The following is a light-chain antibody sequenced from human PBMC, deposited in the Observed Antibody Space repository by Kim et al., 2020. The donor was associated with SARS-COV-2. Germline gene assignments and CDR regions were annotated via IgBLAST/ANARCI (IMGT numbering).Light chain of an antibody. CDR2: AYD. V-gene: IGLV1-44*01. J-gene: IGLJ3*02. CDR1: SSNIGKNT. CDR3: AVWDDILSSLV. Sequence: QSVVTQPPSASATPGQRVTISCSGSSSNIGKNTVNWFQQFPGTAPKLLISAYDQRPSGIPDRFSGSKSGTSASLVISGLQSEDEADYYCAVWDDILSSLVFGGGTKLTVL.